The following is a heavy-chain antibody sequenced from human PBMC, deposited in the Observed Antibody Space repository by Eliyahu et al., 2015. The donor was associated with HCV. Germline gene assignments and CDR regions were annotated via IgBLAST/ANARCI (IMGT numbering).Heavy chain of an antibody. J-gene: IGHJ4*02. D-gene: IGHD4-23*01. CDR1: IHLQGLW. CDR2: ISYDGTNK. V-gene: IGHV3-30*18. CDR3: AKQRATVVKGLDS. Sequence: QVQLVESGGRRGPAWEVPETLVCXRWIHLQGLWGAXWVRQAPGKGLEWVAGISYDGTNKYYVDSVKGRFTISKDNPQSTLFLEMNSLRVDDSAVYYCAKQRATVVKGLDSWGQGILVTVSS.